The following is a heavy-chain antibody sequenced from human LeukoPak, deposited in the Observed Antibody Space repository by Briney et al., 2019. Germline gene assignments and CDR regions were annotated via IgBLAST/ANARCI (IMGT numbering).Heavy chain of an antibody. CDR2: IIPIFGTA. D-gene: IGHD3-10*01. J-gene: IGHJ5*02. CDR1: GATFSSYA. Sequence: ASVKVSCKASGATFSSYAISWVRQAPGQGLEWMGGIIPIFGTANYAQKFQGRVTITADESTSTAYMELSSLRSEDTAVYYCARLGPMVRGNSWFDPWGQGTLVTVSS. V-gene: IGHV1-69*13. CDR3: ARLGPMVRGNSWFDP.